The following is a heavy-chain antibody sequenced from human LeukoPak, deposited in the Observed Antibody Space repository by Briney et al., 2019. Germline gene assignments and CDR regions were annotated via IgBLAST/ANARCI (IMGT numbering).Heavy chain of an antibody. CDR1: GFTFSSYA. CDR3: ATPASGQQLADRTGFDY. CDR2: ISGSGGST. J-gene: IGHJ4*02. V-gene: IGHV3-23*01. D-gene: IGHD6-13*01. Sequence: GGSLRLSCAASGFTFSSYAMSWVRQAPGKGLEWVSAISGSGGSTYYADSVKGRFTISRDNSKNTLYLQMNSLRAEDTAVYYCATPASGQQLADRTGFDYWGQGTLVAVSS.